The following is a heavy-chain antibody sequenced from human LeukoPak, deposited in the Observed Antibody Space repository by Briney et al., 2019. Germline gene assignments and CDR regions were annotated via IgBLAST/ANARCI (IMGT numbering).Heavy chain of an antibody. CDR2: TSGSGVST. CDR1: GFTFSNYA. D-gene: IGHD3-10*01. V-gene: IGHV3-23*01. CDR3: AKDRLAMVGGVDY. Sequence: GGSLRLSCAASGFTFSNYAMSWVRQAPGKGLEWVSATSGSGVSTYYADSVKGRFTISRDNSKNTVYLQMNSLRAEDTAVYYCAKDRLAMVGGVDYWGQGTLVTVSS. J-gene: IGHJ4*02.